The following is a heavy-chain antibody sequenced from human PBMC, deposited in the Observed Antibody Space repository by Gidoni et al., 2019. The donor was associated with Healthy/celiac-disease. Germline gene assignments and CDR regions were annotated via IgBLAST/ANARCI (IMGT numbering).Heavy chain of an antibody. D-gene: IGHD1-26*01. CDR1: GGSISSSSYY. V-gene: IGHV4-39*01. CDR2: IYYSGST. J-gene: IGHJ4*02. Sequence: QLQLQESGPGLVKPSETLSLTCTVSGGSISSSSYYWGWIRQPPGKGLEWIGSIYYSGSTYYNPSLKSRVTISVDTSKNQFSLKLSSVTAADTAVYYCARQDRGVGATDGYYFDYWGQGTLVTVSS. CDR3: ARQDRGVGATDGYYFDY.